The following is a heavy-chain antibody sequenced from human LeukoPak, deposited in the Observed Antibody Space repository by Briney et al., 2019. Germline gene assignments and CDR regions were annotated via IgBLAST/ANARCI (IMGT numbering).Heavy chain of an antibody. V-gene: IGHV1-24*01. J-gene: IGHJ4*02. CDR2: FDSEDGET. Sequence: ASVKVSCKVSGYTLTELSMHWVRQAPGKGLEWMGGFDSEDGETIYAQKFQGRVTMTEDTSTDTAYMELSSLRSEDTAVYYCATFSSYYDSSGYSDYWGQGTLVTVSS. D-gene: IGHD3-22*01. CDR3: ATFSSYYDSSGYSDY. CDR1: GYTLTELS.